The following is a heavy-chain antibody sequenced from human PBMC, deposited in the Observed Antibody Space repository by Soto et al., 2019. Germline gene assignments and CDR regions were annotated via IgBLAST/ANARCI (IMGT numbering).Heavy chain of an antibody. J-gene: IGHJ4*02. Sequence: PGESLKISCKASGYSFANYWIGWVCQKPGKGLEWMGVIYPGDSETTYSPSFEGQVIISVDRSRGTAFLEWSSLKASDTVMYYCARPGAPTDTVVYDFWGQGTQVTVSS. CDR3: ARPGAPTDTVVYDF. D-gene: IGHD5-18*01. V-gene: IGHV5-51*01. CDR1: GYSFANYW. CDR2: IYPGDSET.